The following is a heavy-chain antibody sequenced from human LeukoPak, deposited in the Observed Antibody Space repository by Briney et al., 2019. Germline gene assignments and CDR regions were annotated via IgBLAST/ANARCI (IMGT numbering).Heavy chain of an antibody. CDR2: VNRDGSET. CDR3: ARNNGMDV. Sequence: GGSLRLSCAASGFALSSHWMTWVCQVPGRGPEWVANVNRDGSETYYLDSVKGRFTISKDNAKNSLYPQMNSLRAEDTALYHCARNNGMDVWGQGTTVIVSS. V-gene: IGHV3-7*03. J-gene: IGHJ6*02. CDR1: GFALSSHW.